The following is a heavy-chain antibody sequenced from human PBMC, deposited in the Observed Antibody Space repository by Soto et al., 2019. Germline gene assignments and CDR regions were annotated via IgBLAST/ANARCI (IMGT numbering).Heavy chain of an antibody. Sequence: PGGSLRLSCAASGFSFRTFGMHWVRQAPGKGLEWVAVISYDGSNEFYADSVKGRFTISRDNSKNTVYLQMNSLRADDTAVYYCAKGARGYSPATMDVWGQGTTVTVSS. CDR1: GFSFRTFG. CDR2: ISYDGSNE. D-gene: IGHD5-18*01. J-gene: IGHJ6*02. V-gene: IGHV3-30*18. CDR3: AKGARGYSPATMDV.